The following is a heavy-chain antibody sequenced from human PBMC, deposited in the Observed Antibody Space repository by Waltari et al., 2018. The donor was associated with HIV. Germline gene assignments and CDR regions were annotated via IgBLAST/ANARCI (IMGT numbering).Heavy chain of an antibody. J-gene: IGHJ4*02. CDR1: GFSLSNYG. V-gene: IGHV3-33*01. Sequence: QVQLVESGGGVVQPGKSLRLSCAASGFSLSNYGMPWVRQAPGKGLEWVALIWYDGSNKYYGDSGKGRFTISRDISKNTLYLQMNSLRAEDTAVYFCARDFALDSWGPGTLVTVSS. CDR2: IWYDGSNK. CDR3: ARDFALDS.